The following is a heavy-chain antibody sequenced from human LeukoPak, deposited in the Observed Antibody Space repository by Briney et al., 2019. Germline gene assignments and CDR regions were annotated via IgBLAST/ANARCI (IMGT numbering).Heavy chain of an antibody. CDR2: IYSAGNT. Sequence: PGGSLRLSCAASGFIVSNNYMSWVRQAPGKGLEWVSVIYSAGNTYYADSVKGRFTISRDNSKNTLYLQMNSLRAEDTAVYCCARGPGDYFDFWGQGTLVTVSS. V-gene: IGHV3-53*01. CDR3: ARGPGDYFDF. J-gene: IGHJ4*02. D-gene: IGHD1-14*01. CDR1: GFIVSNNY.